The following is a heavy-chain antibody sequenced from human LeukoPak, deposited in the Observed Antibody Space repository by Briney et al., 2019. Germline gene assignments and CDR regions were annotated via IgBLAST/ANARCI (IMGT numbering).Heavy chain of an antibody. Sequence: SVKVSCKASGGTFSSYAISWVRQAPGQGLEWMGGIIPIFGTANYAQKFQGRVTITADESTSTAYMELSSLRSEDTAVYYCASAPGPAATYNWFDPWGQGTLVTVSS. CDR1: GGTFSSYA. J-gene: IGHJ5*02. D-gene: IGHD2-2*01. CDR3: ASAPGPAATYNWFDP. CDR2: IIPIFGTA. V-gene: IGHV1-69*13.